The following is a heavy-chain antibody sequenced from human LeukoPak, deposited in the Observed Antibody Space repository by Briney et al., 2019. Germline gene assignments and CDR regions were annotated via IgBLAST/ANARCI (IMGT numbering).Heavy chain of an antibody. J-gene: IGHJ4*02. CDR2: IYYSGST. V-gene: IGHV4-39*01. D-gene: IGHD3-22*01. CDR3: ARRRGYYYFDY. Sequence: SETLSLTCTVSGGSISSSSYYWGWIRQPPGKGLEWIGSIYYSGSTYYNPSLKSRVTISVDTSKNQFPLKLSSVTAADTAVYYCARRRGYYYFDYWGQGTLVTVSS. CDR1: GGSISSSSYY.